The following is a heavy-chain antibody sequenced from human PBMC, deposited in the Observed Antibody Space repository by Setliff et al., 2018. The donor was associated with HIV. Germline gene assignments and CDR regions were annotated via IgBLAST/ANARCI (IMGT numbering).Heavy chain of an antibody. J-gene: IGHJ6*02. CDR2: INTNTGNP. Sequence: ASVKVSCKASGYTFTSYSMNLVRQAPGQGLEWMGWINTNTGNPNYAQGFTGRFVFSLDTSVSTAYLQISSLKAEDTAVYYCASIRDLARWIGMDVWGQGTTVTVSS. CDR1: GYTFTSYS. V-gene: IGHV7-4-1*02. CDR3: ASIRDLARWIGMDV. D-gene: IGHD1-1*01.